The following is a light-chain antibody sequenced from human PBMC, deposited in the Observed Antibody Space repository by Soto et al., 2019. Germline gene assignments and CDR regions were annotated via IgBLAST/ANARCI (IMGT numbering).Light chain of an antibody. CDR3: QQGHNWPLT. Sequence: EIAMTQSPATLSVSPGERATLSCRASQSISTELAWYQQIPGQPPRLLIYSASTRATGVPARFTGSGSGSEFTLPISGLQSEDFAIYYCQQGHNWPLTFCQGTRLEI. CDR1: QSISTE. J-gene: IGKJ2*01. V-gene: IGKV3-15*01. CDR2: SAS.